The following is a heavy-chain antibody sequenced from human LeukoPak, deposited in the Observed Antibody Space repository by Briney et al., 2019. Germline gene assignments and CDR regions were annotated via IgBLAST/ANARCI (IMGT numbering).Heavy chain of an antibody. CDR2: IYYSGST. J-gene: IGHJ6*02. Sequence: SETLSLTCTVSGGSISSYYWSWIRQPPGKGLEWIGYIYYSGSTNYNPSLKSRVTISVDTSENQFSLKLSSVTAADTAVYYCARAIAAAGTDYYYGMDVWGQGTTVTVSS. D-gene: IGHD6-13*01. CDR3: ARAIAAAGTDYYYGMDV. V-gene: IGHV4-59*01. CDR1: GGSISSYY.